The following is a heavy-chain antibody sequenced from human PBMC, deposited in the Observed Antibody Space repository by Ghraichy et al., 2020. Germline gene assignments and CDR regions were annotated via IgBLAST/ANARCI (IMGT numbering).Heavy chain of an antibody. Sequence: SLNISCTVSGGSISSGGYYWSWIRQHPGKGLEWIGYIYYSGSTYYNPSLKSRVTISVDTSKNQFSLKLSSVTAADTAVYYCARPMVQDDAFDIWGQGTMVTVSS. CDR2: IYYSGST. D-gene: IGHD3-10*01. V-gene: IGHV4-31*03. CDR1: GGSISSGGYY. CDR3: ARPMVQDDAFDI. J-gene: IGHJ3*02.